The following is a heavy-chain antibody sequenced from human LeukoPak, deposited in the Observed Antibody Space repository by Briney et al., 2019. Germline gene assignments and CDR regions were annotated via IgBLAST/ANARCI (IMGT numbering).Heavy chain of an antibody. V-gene: IGHV1-18*01. CDR3: AGGCSGGSCYRNWFDP. Sequence: ASVKVSCKASGYTFTSYGISWVRQAPGQGLEWMGWISAYNGNTKYAQKLQGRVTMTTDTSTSTAYMELRSLRSDDTAVYYCAGGCSGGSCYRNWFDPWGQGTLVTVSS. CDR1: GYTFTSYG. J-gene: IGHJ5*02. D-gene: IGHD2-15*01. CDR2: ISAYNGNT.